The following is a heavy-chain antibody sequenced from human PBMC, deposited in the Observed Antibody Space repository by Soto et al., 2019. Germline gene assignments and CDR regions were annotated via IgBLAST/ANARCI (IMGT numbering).Heavy chain of an antibody. V-gene: IGHV5-10-1*01. CDR3: ARLTTSRPFLEWLSKYYYYYYGMDV. CDR2: IDPSDSYT. CDR1: GYSFTSYW. J-gene: IGHJ6*02. D-gene: IGHD3-3*02. Sequence: PGESLKISCKGSGYSFTSYWISWVRQIPGKGLEWMGRIDPSDSYTNYSPSFQGHVTISADKSISTAYLRWSSLKASDTAMYYCARLTTSRPFLEWLSKYYYYYYGMDVWGQGTTVTVSS.